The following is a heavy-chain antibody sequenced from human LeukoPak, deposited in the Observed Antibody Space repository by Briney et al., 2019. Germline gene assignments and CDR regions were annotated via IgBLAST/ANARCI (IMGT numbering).Heavy chain of an antibody. V-gene: IGHV1-18*01. CDR1: GYTFTSYG. Sequence: ASVNVSCKASGYTFTSYGISWVRQAPGQGLEWMGWISAYNGNTNYPQKLQGRVTMTTDTSTSTAYMELRSLRSDDTAVYYCASSNNWGFYMSWGQGTLVTVSS. D-gene: IGHD7-27*01. CDR3: ASSNNWGFYMS. J-gene: IGHJ5*02. CDR2: ISAYNGNT.